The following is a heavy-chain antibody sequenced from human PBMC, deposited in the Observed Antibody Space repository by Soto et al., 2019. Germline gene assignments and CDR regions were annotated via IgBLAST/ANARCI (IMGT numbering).Heavy chain of an antibody. D-gene: IGHD2-21*02. Sequence: SETLSLTCTVSGGSMNTYYWTWIRKPPGKGLEWIGYVYYTGTTNYKPSLKSRVTISVDTSKNQFSLKLTSVTAADTAMYYCARASMTTIPMDVWGRGTMVTVSS. CDR3: ARASMTTIPMDV. CDR2: VYYTGTT. J-gene: IGHJ6*02. V-gene: IGHV4-59*01. CDR1: GGSMNTYY.